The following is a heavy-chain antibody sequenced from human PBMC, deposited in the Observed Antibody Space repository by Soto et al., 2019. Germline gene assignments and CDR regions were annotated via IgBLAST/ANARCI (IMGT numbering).Heavy chain of an antibody. CDR2: IDGSGDSR. D-gene: IGHD2-8*01. V-gene: IGHV3-23*01. J-gene: IGHJ2*01. CDR3: ARIRVPPYGYWHFDL. CDR1: GFTFNHYA. Sequence: EVQLLDSGGGLVQPGGSLRLSCAASGFTFNHYAMTWVRQAPGKGLEWVSAIDGSGDSRYYADCVKGRSTISRYNSKNTLYLEINILRAEDTAVYHRARIRVPPYGYWHFDLWGRGTLVTVSS.